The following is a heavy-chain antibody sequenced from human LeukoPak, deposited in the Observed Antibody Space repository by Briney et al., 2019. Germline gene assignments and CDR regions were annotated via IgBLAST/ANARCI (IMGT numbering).Heavy chain of an antibody. Sequence: ASVKVSCKASGGTFSSYAISWVRQAPGRGLEWMGIINPSGGSTSYAQKFQGRVTMTRDTSTSTVYMELSSLRSEDTAVYYCARAGNPFDYWGQGTLVTVSS. CDR2: INPSGGST. CDR3: ARAGNPFDY. J-gene: IGHJ4*02. D-gene: IGHD4-23*01. CDR1: GGTFSSYA. V-gene: IGHV1-46*01.